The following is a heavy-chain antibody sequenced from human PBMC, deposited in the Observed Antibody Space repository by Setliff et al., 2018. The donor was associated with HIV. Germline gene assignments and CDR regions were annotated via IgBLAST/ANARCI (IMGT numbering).Heavy chain of an antibody. D-gene: IGHD1-26*01. J-gene: IGHJ4*02. Sequence: PSETLSLTCSVSGISTNGYYWSWIRQSPRTRLEWIGYVSSIGNTNYNPSLKSRVTISVDTSKNQLSLQLNPVTAADTAVYFCARTRAPYFFDFWGQGAQVTVSS. CDR2: VSSIGNT. V-gene: IGHV4-4*08. CDR3: ARTRAPYFFDF. CDR1: GISTNGYY.